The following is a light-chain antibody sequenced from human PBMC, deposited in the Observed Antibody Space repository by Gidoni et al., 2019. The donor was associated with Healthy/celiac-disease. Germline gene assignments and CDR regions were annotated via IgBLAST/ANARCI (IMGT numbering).Light chain of an antibody. CDR2: DAS. V-gene: IGKV1-5*01. CDR3: QKYNSYLFT. J-gene: IGKJ3*01. Sequence: DIQMPQSPSTLSASVGDRVTITCRASQSISSWLAWYQQKPGKAPKLLIYDASSLESGVPSRFSGSGSGTEFTLTISSLQPDDFATYYCQKYNSYLFTFGPGTKVDI. CDR1: QSISSW.